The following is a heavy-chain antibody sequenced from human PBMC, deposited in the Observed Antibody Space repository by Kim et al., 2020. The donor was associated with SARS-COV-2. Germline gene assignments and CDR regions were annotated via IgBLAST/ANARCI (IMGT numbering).Heavy chain of an antibody. J-gene: IGHJ6*01. CDR1: GFTFSSYD. CDR3: PKDSVESCSGYYYYGMD. Sequence: GGSLRLSCAASGFTFSSYDMSWVRQAPGKGLEWVSSISSSGATTYYADSVKGRFTISRDNAKNTLYLQMNSLRAEDTAVYYCPKDSVESCSGYYYYGMD. CDR2: ISSSGATT. D-gene: IGHD2-15*01. V-gene: IGHV3-21*01.